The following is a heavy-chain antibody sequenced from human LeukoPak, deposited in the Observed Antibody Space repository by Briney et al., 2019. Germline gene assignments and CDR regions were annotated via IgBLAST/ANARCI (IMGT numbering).Heavy chain of an antibody. CDR2: IYYSGSI. V-gene: IGHV4-39*01. CDR1: GGSISSSSYH. D-gene: IGHD3-22*01. CDR3: ARHSPQTHDSSGYYYFDY. Sequence: SETLSLTCTVSGGSISSSSYHWGWIRQPPGKGLEWIGSIYYSGSIYYNPSLKSRFTISVDTSKNQFSLKLSSVTAADTAVYYCARHSPQTHDSSGYYYFDYWGQGTLVTVSS. J-gene: IGHJ4*02.